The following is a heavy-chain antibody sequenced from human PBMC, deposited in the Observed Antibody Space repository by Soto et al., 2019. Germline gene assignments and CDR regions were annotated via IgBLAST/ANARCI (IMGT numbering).Heavy chain of an antibody. Sequence: QVQLVQSGAEVKKPGASVKVSCKASGYTFTSYYMHWVRQAPGQGLEWMGIINPSGGSTSYAQKFQGRVTMTRDTSTSTVYMELRSLRSEDTAVYYCARDSVLRSYGPPFDYWGQGTLVTVSS. CDR1: GYTFTSYY. CDR3: ARDSVLRSYGPPFDY. J-gene: IGHJ4*02. V-gene: IGHV1-46*01. D-gene: IGHD5-18*01. CDR2: INPSGGST.